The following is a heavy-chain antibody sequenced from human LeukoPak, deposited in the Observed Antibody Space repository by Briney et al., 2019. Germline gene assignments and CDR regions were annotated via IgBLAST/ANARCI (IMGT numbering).Heavy chain of an antibody. J-gene: IGHJ4*02. V-gene: IGHV3-7*01. CDR3: ARDRGDRVFDY. Sequence: GGSLRLSCAASGFSFTSYWMSWVRQVPGKGLEWVAITKQDGSERYYVDSVKGRFTIARDNAKDSLYLQLNRLRSEDKAVYYCARDRGDRVFDYWGQGTLVTVSS. CDR2: TKQDGSER. CDR1: GFSFTSYW. D-gene: IGHD2-21*02.